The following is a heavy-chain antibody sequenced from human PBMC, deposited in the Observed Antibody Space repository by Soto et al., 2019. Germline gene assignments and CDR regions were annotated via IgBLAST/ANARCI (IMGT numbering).Heavy chain of an antibody. J-gene: IGHJ5*02. D-gene: IGHD6-25*01. Sequence: ASVKVSCKASGYTFTSYDINWVRQATGQGLEWMGWMNPNSGITGFAQKFQGRVTMTRNTSISTAYMELSSLRSEDTAVYYCARERSSGWFDPWGQGTLVTAPQ. CDR2: MNPNSGIT. V-gene: IGHV1-8*01. CDR1: GYTFTSYD. CDR3: ARERSSGWFDP.